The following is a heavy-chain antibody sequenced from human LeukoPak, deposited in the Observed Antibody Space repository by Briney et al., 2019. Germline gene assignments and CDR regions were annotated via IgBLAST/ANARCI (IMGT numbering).Heavy chain of an antibody. CDR2: IYYSGST. CDR3: ARHVLLQASEIDD. CDR1: GGSFSSYY. D-gene: IGHD3-10*01. Sequence: SETLSLTCTVSGGSFSSYYWSWIRQPPGKGLEWIGYIYYSGSTNYNPSLKSRVTIPVDTSKNHFFLKLSSVTAADTAVYYCARHVLLQASEIDDWGQGTLVTVSS. J-gene: IGHJ4*02. V-gene: IGHV4-59*08.